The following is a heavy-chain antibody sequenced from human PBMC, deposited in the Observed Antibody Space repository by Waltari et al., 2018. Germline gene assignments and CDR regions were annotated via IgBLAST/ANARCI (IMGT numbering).Heavy chain of an antibody. CDR1: GYTFTGHY. D-gene: IGHD6-6*01. V-gene: IGHV1-2*06. Sequence: QVQLVQSGAEVKKHGASVNVSCKASGYTFTGHYMHWVRQAPGQGLEWMGRINPNSGGTNYAQKFKGRVTMTRDTSISTAYMELSRLRSDDTAVYYCARRHGSSPIDYWGQGTLVTVSS. CDR3: ARRHGSSPIDY. J-gene: IGHJ4*02. CDR2: INPNSGGT.